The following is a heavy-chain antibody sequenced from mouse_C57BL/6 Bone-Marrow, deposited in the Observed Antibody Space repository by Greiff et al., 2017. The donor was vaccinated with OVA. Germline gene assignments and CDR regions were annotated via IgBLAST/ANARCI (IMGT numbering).Heavy chain of an antibody. CDR1: GFTFSSYA. J-gene: IGHJ2*01. CDR3: AREGY. V-gene: IGHV5-4*01. Sequence: EVKLMESGGGLVKPGGSLKLSCAASGFTFSSYAMSWVRQTPEKRLEWVATISDGGSYTYYPDNVKGRFTISRDNAKNNLYLQMSHLKSEDTAMYYCAREGYWGQGTTFTVSS. CDR2: ISDGGSYT.